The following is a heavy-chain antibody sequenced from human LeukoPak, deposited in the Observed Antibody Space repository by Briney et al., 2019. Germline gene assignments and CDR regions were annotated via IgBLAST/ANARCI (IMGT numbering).Heavy chain of an antibody. Sequence: GGSLRLSCAAAGFTFDDYGMSWVRQSPGKGLEWVSGINWDGSNTGYGNSVKGRFSISRDNAKNSLFLQMNSLRAEDTAFYYCARVDYNNFADYWGQGTLVTVS. J-gene: IGHJ4*02. CDR1: GFTFDDYG. CDR2: INWDGSNT. CDR3: ARVDYNNFADY. V-gene: IGHV3-20*04. D-gene: IGHD4-11*01.